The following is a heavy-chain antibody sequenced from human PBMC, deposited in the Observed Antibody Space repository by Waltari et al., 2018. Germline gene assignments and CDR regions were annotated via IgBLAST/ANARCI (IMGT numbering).Heavy chain of an antibody. CDR2: IYYSGST. V-gene: IGHV4-59*01. J-gene: IGHJ4*02. D-gene: IGHD6-19*01. CDR1: GGSISSYY. Sequence: QVQLQESGPGLVKPSETLSLTCTVPGGSISSYYWSWIRQPPGKGLEWIGYIYYSGSTNYNPSLKSRVTISVDTSKNQFSLKLSSVTAADTAVYYCARYSSGWYFDYWGQGTLVTVSS. CDR3: ARYSSGWYFDY.